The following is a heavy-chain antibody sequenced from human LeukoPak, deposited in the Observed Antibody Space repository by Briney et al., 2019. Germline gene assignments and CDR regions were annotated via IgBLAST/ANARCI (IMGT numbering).Heavy chain of an antibody. CDR2: IYYSGNT. J-gene: IGHJ4*02. Sequence: NSSETLSLTCTVSGGSISSSSYYWGWIRQPPGKGLEWIGSIYYSGNTYFNPSLKGRVTISVDTSKNQFALKLSSVTAAGTAFYCCARHSNGYFDYWGQGTLVTVSS. D-gene: IGHD3-22*01. CDR3: ARHSNGYFDY. V-gene: IGHV4-39*01. CDR1: GGSISSSSYY.